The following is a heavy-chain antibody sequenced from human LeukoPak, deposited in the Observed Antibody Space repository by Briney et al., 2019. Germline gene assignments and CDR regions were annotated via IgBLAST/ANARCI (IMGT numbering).Heavy chain of an antibody. Sequence: AGGSLRLSCAASGFTFSDAWMNWVRQAPGKGLEWVGRIKSKTDGGTTDYAAPVKGRFTISRDDSKNTLYLQMNSLKTEDTAVYYCTTLYVGATMAGYYYYGMDVWGQGITVTVSS. CDR2: IKSKTDGGTT. V-gene: IGHV3-15*07. D-gene: IGHD1-26*01. CDR3: TTLYVGATMAGYYYYGMDV. J-gene: IGHJ6*02. CDR1: GFTFSDAW.